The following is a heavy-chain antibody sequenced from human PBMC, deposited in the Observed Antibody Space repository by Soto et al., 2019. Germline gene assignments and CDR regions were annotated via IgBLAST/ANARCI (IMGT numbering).Heavy chain of an antibody. CDR1: GFTFTSYA. V-gene: IGHV3-23*01. Sequence: GGSLRLSCAASGFTFTSYAMNWVRQAPGKGLEWVSGITGTTGTTDYAESVKGRFTIPRDNSKNTLYLQMNSLRAEDTALYYCTKARDCSGGSCHRYFDFWGQGTLVTVSS. CDR3: TKARDCSGGSCHRYFDF. CDR2: ITGTTGTT. J-gene: IGHJ4*02. D-gene: IGHD2-15*01.